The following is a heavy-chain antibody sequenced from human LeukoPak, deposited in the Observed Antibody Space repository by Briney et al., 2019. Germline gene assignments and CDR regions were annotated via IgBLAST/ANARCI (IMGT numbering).Heavy chain of an antibody. V-gene: IGHV4-59*01. CDR3: ARGIESYGDYGY. D-gene: IGHD4-17*01. CDR1: GGSISGSY. Sequence: SETLSLTCTVSGGSISGSYWSWIRQPPGKGLEWIAYMYNSGSTNYNPSPKSRVTISIDTSKNQFSLKLSSLTAADTAVYYCARGIESYGDYGYWGQGILVTVSS. J-gene: IGHJ4*02. CDR2: MYNSGST.